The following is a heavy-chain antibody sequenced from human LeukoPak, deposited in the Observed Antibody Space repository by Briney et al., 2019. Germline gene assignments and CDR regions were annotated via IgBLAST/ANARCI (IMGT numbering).Heavy chain of an antibody. D-gene: IGHD3-9*01. CDR2: ISGGGSST. CDR3: ARDRNYYDILTGYMINWFDP. Sequence: GGSLRLSCTASGFRFSNYAMNWVRQAPGKGLEWVSVISGGGSSTNYADSVKGRFTISRDNSKNTLYLQMNSLRAEDTAVYYCARDRNYYDILTGYMINWFDPWGQGTLVTVSS. V-gene: IGHV3-23*01. J-gene: IGHJ5*02. CDR1: GFRFSNYA.